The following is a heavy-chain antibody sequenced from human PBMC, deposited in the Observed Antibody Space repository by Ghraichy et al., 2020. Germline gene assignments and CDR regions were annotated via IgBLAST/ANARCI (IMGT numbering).Heavy chain of an antibody. CDR3: AKEYYDSSGYYAHFDY. CDR1: GFTFSSYA. Sequence: GGSLRLSCAASGFTFSSYAMSWVRQAPGKGLEWVSAISGSGGSTYYADSVKGRFTISRDNSKNTLYLQMNSLRAEDTAVYYCAKEYYDSSGYYAHFDYWGQGTLVTVSS. CDR2: ISGSGGST. D-gene: IGHD3-22*01. V-gene: IGHV3-23*01. J-gene: IGHJ4*02.